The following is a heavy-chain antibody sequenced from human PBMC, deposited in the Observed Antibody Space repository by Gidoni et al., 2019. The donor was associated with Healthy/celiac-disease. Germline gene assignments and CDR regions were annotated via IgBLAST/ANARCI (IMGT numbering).Heavy chain of an antibody. CDR3: ARVMDGEFGYYYGFFDY. D-gene: IGHD3-22*01. CDR2: IIPIFGTA. V-gene: IGHV1-69*01. Sequence: QVQLVQSGAEVKQPGSSVKVSCKASGGTFSRYAISWVRQAPGQGLEWMGGIIPIFGTANDAQKFQGRVTITADESTSTAYMELSSLRSEDTAVYYCARVMDGEFGYYYGFFDYWGQGTLVTVSS. CDR1: GGTFSRYA. J-gene: IGHJ4*02.